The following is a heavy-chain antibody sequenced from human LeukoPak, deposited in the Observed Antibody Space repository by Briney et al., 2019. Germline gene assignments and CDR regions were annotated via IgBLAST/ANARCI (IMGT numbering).Heavy chain of an antibody. V-gene: IGHV3-30*18. J-gene: IGHJ4*02. CDR1: GLPFSRYG. CDR3: AKDRYISGFFDY. CDR2: ISYGGRNK. Sequence: GGSLRLSCAASGLPFSRYGMHWVREAPGKGVEWVAVISYGGRNKYYADSVTGRFTLSRVHCKNTLYLQMNRLRAEGTAVYYCAKDRYISGFFDYWGQGTLVTVSS. D-gene: IGHD6-19*01.